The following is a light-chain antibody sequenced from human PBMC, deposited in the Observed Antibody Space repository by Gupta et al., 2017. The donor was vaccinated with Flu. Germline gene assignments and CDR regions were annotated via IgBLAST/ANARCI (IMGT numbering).Light chain of an antibody. J-gene: IGKJ1*01. CDR1: QSIGTY. CDR2: SAS. Sequence: DIQMTQSPSSLSASVGDRVTITCRASQSIGTYLNWYQQKPGKAPKLLIYSASTLQTGVPARFSGSGSGAVFTLTISRMRPDDFATFYCQQADNPPKTFGQGTTVEFK. V-gene: IGKV1-39*01. CDR3: QQADNPPKT.